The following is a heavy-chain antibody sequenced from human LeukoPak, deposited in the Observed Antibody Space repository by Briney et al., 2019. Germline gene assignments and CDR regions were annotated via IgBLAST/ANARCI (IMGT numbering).Heavy chain of an antibody. V-gene: IGHV4-59*01. J-gene: IGHJ6*03. D-gene: IGHD4-23*01. CDR3: ARTVVNDYYYYYTDV. CDR2: IYYSGST. Sequence: SETLSLTCTVSGGSISSYYWSWIRQPPGKGLEWIGYIYYSGSTNYNPSLKSRVTISVDTSKNQFSLKLSSVTAADTAVYYCARTVVNDYYYYYTDVWGKGTTVTVSS. CDR1: GGSISSYY.